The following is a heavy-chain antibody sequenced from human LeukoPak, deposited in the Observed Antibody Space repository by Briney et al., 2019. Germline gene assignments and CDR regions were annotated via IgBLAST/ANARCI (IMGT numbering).Heavy chain of an antibody. D-gene: IGHD1-26*01. Sequence: GGSLRLSCAASGFTFSSCAMSWVRQAPGKGLEWVSTIIDSGNSIHYADSAEGRFTISRDNSKNTLYLQMNSLRAGDTAVYYCAKDPIFSGSYGVFDYWGLGTLVTVSS. V-gene: IGHV3-23*01. CDR2: IIDSGNSI. CDR1: GFTFSSCA. CDR3: AKDPIFSGSYGVFDY. J-gene: IGHJ4*02.